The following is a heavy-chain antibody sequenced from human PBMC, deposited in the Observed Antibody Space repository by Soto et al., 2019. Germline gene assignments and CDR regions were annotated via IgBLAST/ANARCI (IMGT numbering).Heavy chain of an antibody. CDR3: TRGRWWVVTAILDAFDI. CDR1: GFTFGDYA. V-gene: IGHV3-49*03. D-gene: IGHD2-21*02. CDR2: IRSKAYGGTT. J-gene: IGHJ3*02. Sequence: QLGGSLRLSCTASGFTFGDYAMSWFRQAPGKGLEWVGFIRSKAYGGTTEYAASVKGRFTISRDDSKSIAYLQMNSMKTEDTAVYYCTRGRWWVVTAILDAFDIWGQGTMVTVSS.